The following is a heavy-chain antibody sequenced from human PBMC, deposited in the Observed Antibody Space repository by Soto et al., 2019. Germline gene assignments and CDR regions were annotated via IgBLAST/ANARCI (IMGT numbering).Heavy chain of an antibody. CDR1: GFTFSSNS. CDR3: AKDDRGARQSGYYYFDY. D-gene: IGHD2-2*03. V-gene: IGHV3-23*01. CDR2: ISAGGSGT. J-gene: IGHJ4*02. Sequence: PGGSLRLSCSVSGFTFSSNSMSWVRQAPGKGLEWVSRISAGGSGTHYADSVKGRFTISRDNSKNTVYLHIHRLRAGAAARYYCAKDDRGARQSGYYYFDYWGQGTLVTVSS.